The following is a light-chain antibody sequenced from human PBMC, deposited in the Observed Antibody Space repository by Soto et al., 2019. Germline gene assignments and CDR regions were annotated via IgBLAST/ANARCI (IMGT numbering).Light chain of an antibody. J-gene: IGKJ3*01. CDR1: QGIANY. CDR2: SAS. V-gene: IGKV1-27*01. CDR3: QKYNRAPLT. Sequence: DLPMTQSPSSLSASVGDRVTITCRASQGIANYLAWYQQTPGNVPKLLIYSASTLQSGVPSRFSGSGSGTDFTLTISSLQPEDVATYYCQKYNRAPLTFGPGTKVDIK.